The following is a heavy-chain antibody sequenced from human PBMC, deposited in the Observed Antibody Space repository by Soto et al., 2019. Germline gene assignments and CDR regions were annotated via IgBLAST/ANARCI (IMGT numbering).Heavy chain of an antibody. D-gene: IGHD3-3*02. V-gene: IGHV1-46*01. CDR2: FLASGGNT. CDR1: GYSFFSYY. CDR3: ARGGATIFGVIDF. Sequence: ASVKVSCKASGYSFFSYYIHWVRQAPGQGLEWMGRFLASGGNTDYAQRFRGRVSMTRDTSSTNTVSLELTSLTSDDPAVYYCARGGATIFGVIDFWGQGTRVTVSS. J-gene: IGHJ4*02.